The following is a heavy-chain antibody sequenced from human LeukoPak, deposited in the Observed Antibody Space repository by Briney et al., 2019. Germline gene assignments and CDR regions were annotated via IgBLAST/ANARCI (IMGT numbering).Heavy chain of an antibody. CDR1: GGSISSGGYY. J-gene: IGHJ4*02. CDR3: ARVGYCSGGNCYIDY. V-gene: IGHV4-30-2*01. D-gene: IGHD2-15*01. CDR2: IYHSGST. Sequence: SQTLSLTCTVSGGSISSGGYYWSWIRQPPGKGLEWIGYIYHSGSTYYNPSLKSRVTISVDTSKNQFSLKLSSVTAADTAVYYCARVGYCSGGNCYIDYWGQGTLVIVSS.